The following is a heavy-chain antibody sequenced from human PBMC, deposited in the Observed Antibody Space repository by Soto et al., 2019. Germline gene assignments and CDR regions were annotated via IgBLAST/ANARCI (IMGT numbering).Heavy chain of an antibody. D-gene: IGHD1-26*01. J-gene: IGHJ4*02. CDR2: IYYSGST. V-gene: IGHV4-39*01. CDR1: GGSISSSSYY. Sequence: QLQLQESGPGLVKPSETLSLTCTVSGGSISSSSYYWGWIRQPPGKGLEWIGSIYYSGSTYYNPFLKSRVTISVDTSKNQFPLKLSSVTASDTAVYLCARRDPRGSYFNFLGQGTLVTVSS. CDR3: ARRDPRGSYFNF.